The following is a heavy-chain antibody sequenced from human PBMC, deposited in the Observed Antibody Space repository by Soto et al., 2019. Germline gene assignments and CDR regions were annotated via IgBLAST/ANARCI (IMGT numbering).Heavy chain of an antibody. J-gene: IGHJ5*02. V-gene: IGHV4-59*01. CDR3: ARDHKGWGPGWFDP. Sequence: PSETLSLTCTVSGGSISSYDWSWIRQPPGKGLEWIGYIYYSGSTNYNPSLKSRVTISVDTSKNQFSLKLSSVTAADTAVYYCARDHKGWGPGWFDPWGQGTLVTVSS. D-gene: IGHD3-16*01. CDR1: GGSISSYD. CDR2: IYYSGST.